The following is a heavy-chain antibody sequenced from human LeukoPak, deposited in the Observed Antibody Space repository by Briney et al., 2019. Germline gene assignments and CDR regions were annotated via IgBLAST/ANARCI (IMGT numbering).Heavy chain of an antibody. D-gene: IGHD6-13*01. V-gene: IGHV3-53*01. Sequence: FTVSNSGGTTNYADSVKGRFTISRDNSKNTLFLQMNSLRAEDTAVYYCARGGYSSSWYHFDYWGQGTLVTVSS. J-gene: IGHJ4*02. CDR3: ARGGYSSSWYHFDY. CDR2: SNSGGTT.